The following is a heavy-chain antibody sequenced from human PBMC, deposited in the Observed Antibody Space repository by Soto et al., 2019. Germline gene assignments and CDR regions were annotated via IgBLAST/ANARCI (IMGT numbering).Heavy chain of an antibody. CDR1: GGTFSTYA. D-gene: IGHD6-19*01. J-gene: IGHJ4*02. CDR3: ARDSVLHTRPGIAVAGRDY. CDR2: IIPIFGTA. Sequence: SVKVSCQASGGTFSTYAISWGRQAPVQGLEWMGGIIPIFGTANYAQKFQGRVTITADKSTSTAYMELSSLRSEDTAVYYCARDSVLHTRPGIAVAGRDYWGQGTLVTVSS. V-gene: IGHV1-69*06.